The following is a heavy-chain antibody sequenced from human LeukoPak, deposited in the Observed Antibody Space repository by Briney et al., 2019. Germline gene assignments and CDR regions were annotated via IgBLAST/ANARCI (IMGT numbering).Heavy chain of an antibody. CDR1: GFTFAGCV. CDR2: ISSSSSTI. J-gene: IGHJ4*02. D-gene: IGHD7-27*01. Sequence: GGSLRLSCADSGFTFAGCVMSWVRQAPGKGLEWVSYISSSSSTIYYADSVKGRFTISRDNAKNSLYLQMNSLRAEDTAVYYCARHWAERFEGKYWGQGTLVTVSS. CDR3: ARHWAERFEGKY. V-gene: IGHV3-48*01.